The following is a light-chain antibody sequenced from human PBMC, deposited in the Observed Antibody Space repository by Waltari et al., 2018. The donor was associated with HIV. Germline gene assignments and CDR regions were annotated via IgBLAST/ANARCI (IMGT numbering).Light chain of an antibody. CDR1: QSVANY. J-gene: IGKJ4*01. Sequence: EIVLTQSPATLSLSPGEKATLSCRASQSVANYLAWYQHKTGQSPRLLIYASSSRATGIPVRFTGRGSGTDFTLTISSLEPEDFAIYYCQQSTNWPPGVTFGGGTRVEIK. V-gene: IGKV3-11*01. CDR2: ASS. CDR3: QQSTNWPPGVT.